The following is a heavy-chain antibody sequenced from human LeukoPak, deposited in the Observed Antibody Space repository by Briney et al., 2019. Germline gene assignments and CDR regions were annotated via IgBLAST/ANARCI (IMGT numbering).Heavy chain of an antibody. Sequence: GGSLRLSCAASGFTFSSYAMSWVRQAPGKGLEWVSAISGSGGSTYYADSVKGRFTISRDNSKNTLYLQMNSLRAEDTAVYYCAKATYYDYVWGSCRPGYWGQGTLVTVSS. CDR2: ISGSGGST. CDR1: GFTFSSYA. J-gene: IGHJ4*02. CDR3: AKATYYDYVWGSCRPGY. V-gene: IGHV3-23*01. D-gene: IGHD3-16*02.